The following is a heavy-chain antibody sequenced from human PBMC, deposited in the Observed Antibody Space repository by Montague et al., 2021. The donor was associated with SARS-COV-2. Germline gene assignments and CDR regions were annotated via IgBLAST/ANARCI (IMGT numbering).Heavy chain of an antibody. Sequence: SETLSLTCTVSGDSINNYYWSWIRQPPGKGLEWIGNTFYSGSTMYNPSLKSRVTISVDTSKNQFSLNLSSVTAADTAVYFCARLSGYNPFDAFDLWGPGTMVTVSS. J-gene: IGHJ3*01. V-gene: IGHV4-59*01. CDR1: GDSINNYY. D-gene: IGHD5-24*01. CDR3: ARLSGYNPFDAFDL. CDR2: TFYSGST.